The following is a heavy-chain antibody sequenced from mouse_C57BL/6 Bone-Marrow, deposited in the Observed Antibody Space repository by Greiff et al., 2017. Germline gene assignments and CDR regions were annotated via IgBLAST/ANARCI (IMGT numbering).Heavy chain of an antibody. D-gene: IGHD1-1*01. Sequence: VQLKESGPELVKPGASVKIPCTASGYTFTDYNMDWVKQSHGKSLEWIGDINPNNGGTIYNQKFKGKATLTVDQSSSTAYMELRSLTSEDTAVYYCAKSYYYGSLYYFDYWGQGTTLTVSS. CDR3: AKSYYYGSLYYFDY. CDR1: GYTFTDYN. CDR2: INPNNGGT. V-gene: IGHV1-18*01. J-gene: IGHJ2*01.